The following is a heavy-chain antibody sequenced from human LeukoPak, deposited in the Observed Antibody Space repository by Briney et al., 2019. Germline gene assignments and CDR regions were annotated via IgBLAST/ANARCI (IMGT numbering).Heavy chain of an antibody. CDR3: AKGGGCIVGGTCSLSCYYGMDV. Sequence: GGSLRLSCAASEFTFSSYAMSWVRQAPGKGLEWVSAISGSGTSTFYADSVKGRFTISRDNSKNTLYLQMNSLRDEDTAVYYCAKGGGCIVGGTCSLSCYYGMDVWGQGTTVTVSS. CDR2: ISGSGTST. D-gene: IGHD1-26*01. J-gene: IGHJ6*02. V-gene: IGHV3-23*01. CDR1: EFTFSSYA.